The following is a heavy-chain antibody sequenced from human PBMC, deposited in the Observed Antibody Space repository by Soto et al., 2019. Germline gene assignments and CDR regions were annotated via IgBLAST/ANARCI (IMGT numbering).Heavy chain of an antibody. V-gene: IGHV1-69*13. Sequence: SVKVSCEASGGTFSRYSLRWLRQAPLQGLASMGGIIPIFGTANYAQKFQGRVTITADESTSTAYMELSSLRSEDTAVYYCARPYYYGSGSYYTGDSYYFDYWGQGTLVTGSS. CDR1: GGTFSRYS. J-gene: IGHJ4*02. CDR2: IIPIFGTA. CDR3: ARPYYYGSGSYYTGDSYYFDY. D-gene: IGHD3-10*01.